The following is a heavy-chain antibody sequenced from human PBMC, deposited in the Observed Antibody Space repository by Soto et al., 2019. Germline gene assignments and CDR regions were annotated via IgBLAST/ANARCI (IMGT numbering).Heavy chain of an antibody. Sequence: ASVKVSCKASGYTFTSYGISWVRQAPGQGLEWMGWISAYNGNTNYAQKLQGRVTMTTDTSTSTAYMELRSLRSYDTAVYYCAMAQVGFWFDPWGQGTLVTVSS. CDR3: AMAQVGFWFDP. V-gene: IGHV1-18*01. CDR2: ISAYNGNT. J-gene: IGHJ5*02. CDR1: GYTFTSYG. D-gene: IGHD3-10*01.